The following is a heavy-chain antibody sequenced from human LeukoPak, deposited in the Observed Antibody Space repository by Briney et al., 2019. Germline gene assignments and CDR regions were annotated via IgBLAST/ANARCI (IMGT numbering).Heavy chain of an antibody. Sequence: PSETLSLTCAVYGGSFSGYYWSWIRQPPGKGLEWIGEINHSGSTNYNPSLKSRVTISVDTSNTHFSLKMNSVTAADTAVYYCSRGTDAYKCGNSWGQGTLVTVSS. CDR1: GGSFSGYY. CDR3: SRGTDAYKCGNS. CDR2: INHSGST. D-gene: IGHD5-24*01. V-gene: IGHV4-34*01. J-gene: IGHJ4*02.